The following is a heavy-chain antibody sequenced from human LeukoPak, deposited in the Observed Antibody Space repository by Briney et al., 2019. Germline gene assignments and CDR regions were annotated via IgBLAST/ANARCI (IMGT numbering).Heavy chain of an antibody. Sequence: GGSLRLSGAASGFTFSSYAMSWVRQAPGKGLEWVSAISGSGVSTYYADSVKGRFTISRDNSKNTLYLQMNSLRAEDTAVYYCAKDRSAATDYWGQGTLVTVSS. CDR2: ISGSGVST. CDR3: AKDRSAATDY. J-gene: IGHJ4*02. D-gene: IGHD2-15*01. CDR1: GFTFSSYA. V-gene: IGHV3-23*01.